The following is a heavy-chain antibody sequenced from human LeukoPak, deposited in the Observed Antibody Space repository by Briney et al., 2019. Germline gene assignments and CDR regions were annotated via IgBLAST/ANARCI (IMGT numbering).Heavy chain of an antibody. Sequence: PGGSLRLSCAASGFTFSSYSMNWVRQAPGKGLEWVSSISSSSSYIYYADSVKGRFTISRDNAKNSLYLQMNSLRAEDSAVYYCASGSSGYYADYWGQGTLVTVSS. CDR1: GFTFSSYS. CDR3: ASGSSGYYADY. J-gene: IGHJ4*02. V-gene: IGHV3-21*01. D-gene: IGHD3-22*01. CDR2: ISSSSSYI.